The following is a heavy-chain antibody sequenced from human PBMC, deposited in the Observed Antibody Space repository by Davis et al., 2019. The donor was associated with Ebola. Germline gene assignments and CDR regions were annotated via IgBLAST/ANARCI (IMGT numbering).Heavy chain of an antibody. CDR1: GFTLGDYA. CDR2: IRSKAYGGTT. CDR3: TRDLTTVTTSYYYYYGMDV. V-gene: IGHV3-49*04. J-gene: IGHJ6*02. Sequence: GESLKISCTASGFTLGDYAMSWVRQAPGKGLEWVGFIRSKAYGGTTEYAASVKGRFTISRDDSKSIAYLQMNSLKTEDTAVYYCTRDLTTVTTSYYYYYGMDVWGQGTTVTVSS. D-gene: IGHD4-11*01.